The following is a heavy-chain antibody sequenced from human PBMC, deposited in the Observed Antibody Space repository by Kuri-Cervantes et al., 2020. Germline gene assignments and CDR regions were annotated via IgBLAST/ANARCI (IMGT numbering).Heavy chain of an antibody. D-gene: IGHD4-11*01. J-gene: IGHJ4*02. CDR2: ISYDGSNK. CDR1: GFTFSSYG. Sequence: LSLTCAASGFTFSSYGMHWVRQAPGKGLEWVAVISYDGSNKYYADSVKGRFTISRDNSKNTLYLQMNSLRAEDTAVYYCARTETTSRVGMTTVTTNDYWGQGTLVTVSS. V-gene: IGHV3-30*03. CDR3: ARTETTSRVGMTTVTTNDY.